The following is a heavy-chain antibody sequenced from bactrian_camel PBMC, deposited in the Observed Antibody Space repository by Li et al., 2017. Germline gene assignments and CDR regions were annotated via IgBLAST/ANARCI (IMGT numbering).Heavy chain of an antibody. D-gene: IGHD5*01. J-gene: IGHJ4*01. Sequence: VQLVESGGDLVQPGGSLRLSCAASGFTFSLYAMSWVRQAPGEGLEWVSTIAIVGGSTYYAASVKGRFTISRDNAKNTLYLQMNSLKTEDTAVHYCATLDGWMAEYTYWGQGTQVTVS. CDR2: IAIVGGST. V-gene: IGHV3S31*01. CDR3: ATLDGWMAEYTY. CDR1: GFTFSLYA.